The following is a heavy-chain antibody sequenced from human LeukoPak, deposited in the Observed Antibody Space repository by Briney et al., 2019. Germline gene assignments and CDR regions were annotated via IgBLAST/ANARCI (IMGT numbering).Heavy chain of an antibody. J-gene: IGHJ4*02. D-gene: IGHD6-19*01. Sequence: GGSLRLSCAASGFTFSSYSMNWVRQAPGKGLEWVSSISSSSSYIYYADSVKGRFTISRDNAKNSLYLQMNSLRAEDTAVYYCARDSSGWFYFDYGGQGTLVTVSS. CDR1: GFTFSSYS. V-gene: IGHV3-21*01. CDR3: ARDSSGWFYFDY. CDR2: ISSSSSYI.